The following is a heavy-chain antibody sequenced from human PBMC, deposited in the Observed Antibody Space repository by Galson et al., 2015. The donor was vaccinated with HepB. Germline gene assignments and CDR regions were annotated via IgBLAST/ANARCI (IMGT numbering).Heavy chain of an antibody. CDR1: GYTFTSYG. D-gene: IGHD3-10*01. Sequence: SVKVSCKASGYTFTSYGIGWVRQAPGQGLEWMGWISGHNGKTNYAQKFQGRVTMTIDTSTSTAYMELRGLRPDDTAVYYCARDYGSGSFFDYWGQGPLVTVSS. CDR2: ISGHNGKT. J-gene: IGHJ4*02. V-gene: IGHV1-18*01. CDR3: ARDYGSGSFFDY.